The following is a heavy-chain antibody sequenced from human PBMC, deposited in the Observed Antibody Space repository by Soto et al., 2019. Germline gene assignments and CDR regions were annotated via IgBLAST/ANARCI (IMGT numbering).Heavy chain of an antibody. CDR1: GGSFSGYY. J-gene: IGHJ6*02. CDR2: INHSGST. V-gene: IGHV4-34*01. Sequence: SETLSLTCAVYGGSFSGYYWSWIRQPPGKGLGWIGEINHSGSTNYNPSLKSRVTISVDTSKNQFSLKLSSVTAADTAVYYCARGAITIFGVVTNYGMDVWGQGTTVTVSS. CDR3: ARGAITIFGVVTNYGMDV. D-gene: IGHD3-3*01.